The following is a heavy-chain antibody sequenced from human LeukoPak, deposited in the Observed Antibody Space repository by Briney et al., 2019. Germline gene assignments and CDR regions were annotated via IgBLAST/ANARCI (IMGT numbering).Heavy chain of an antibody. D-gene: IGHD3-3*01. CDR2: ITSDRNTI. Sequence: GGSLRLSCAVSGFDFSVYSMNWVRQAPGKGLEWISYITSDRNTIYYADSVRGRFTISRDNAKKSVYLELSNLRADDTAMYYCARSTEWFADYWGQGTLVTVSS. V-gene: IGHV3-48*01. CDR1: GFDFSVYS. CDR3: ARSTEWFADY. J-gene: IGHJ4*02.